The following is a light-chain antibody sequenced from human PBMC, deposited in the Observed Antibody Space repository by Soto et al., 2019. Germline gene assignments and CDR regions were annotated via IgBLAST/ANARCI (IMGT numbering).Light chain of an antibody. CDR3: QQYYSTPLT. CDR1: QSVLYSSNNKNY. V-gene: IGKV4-1*01. CDR2: WAS. Sequence: DIVMTQSPDSLAVSLGERATINCKSSQSVLYSSNNKNYLAWYQQKPGQPPKLLIYWASTRESGVPDRFSGSGSVTDVTLTISSLQAEEVAVYYCQQYYSTPLTFGPGTKVDIK. J-gene: IGKJ3*01.